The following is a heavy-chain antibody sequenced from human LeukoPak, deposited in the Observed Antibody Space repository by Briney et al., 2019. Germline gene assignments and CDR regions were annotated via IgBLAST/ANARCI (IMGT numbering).Heavy chain of an antibody. CDR3: ARGLSSGSFYYYYYMDV. J-gene: IGHJ6*03. V-gene: IGHV1-8*01. CDR2: LNPKSGNT. D-gene: IGHD3-10*02. Sequence: ASVKVSCKASGYSFTSYDINWVRQATGQGLERMGWLNPKSGNTGYAQKFKGRVTMTKNTSISTAYMELSSLRCEDSAVYYCARGLSSGSFYYYYYMDVWGKGTTVTVSS. CDR1: GYSFTSYD.